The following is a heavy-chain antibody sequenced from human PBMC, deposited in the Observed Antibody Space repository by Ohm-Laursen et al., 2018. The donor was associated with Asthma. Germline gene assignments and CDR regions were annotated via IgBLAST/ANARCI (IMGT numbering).Heavy chain of an antibody. CDR1: GFTFSSYG. V-gene: IGHV3-33*06. J-gene: IGHJ4*02. CDR2: IWYDGSNK. CDR3: AKDVSYDILTGYYPVDY. Sequence: SLRLSCAASGFTFSSYGMHWVRQAPGKGLEWVAVIWYDGSNKYYADSVKGRFTISRDNSKNTLYLQMNSLRAEDTAVYYCAKDVSYDILTGYYPVDYWGQGTLVTVSS. D-gene: IGHD3-9*01.